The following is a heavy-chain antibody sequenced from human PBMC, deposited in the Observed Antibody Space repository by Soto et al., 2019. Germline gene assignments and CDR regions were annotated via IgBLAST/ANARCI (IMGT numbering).Heavy chain of an antibody. V-gene: IGHV3-30*03. D-gene: IGHD2-21*01. CDR3: ASVADY. J-gene: IGHJ4*02. CDR2: ISSDGRNE. Sequence: QVRLVESGGGVVEPGRSLRLSCVAFGFTINRFGMEWVRQAPGKGLEWVALISSDGRNEYYSDSVKGRFTISRDMSKNTVYLQMNSLRVEDTAVYYCASVADYWGQGTLVTVSS. CDR1: GFTINRFG.